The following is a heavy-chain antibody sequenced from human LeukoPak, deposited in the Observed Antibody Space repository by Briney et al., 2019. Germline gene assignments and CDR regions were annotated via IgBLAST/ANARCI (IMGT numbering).Heavy chain of an antibody. CDR3: AKGSKTSIEQ. Sequence: PGGSLRLSCAASGFKFDDYAMHWVRQAPGKGLERVAGISWNSGIFGYADSVKGRLTISRDNAQKSLYLQMNSLRGADTAFYYCAKGSKTSIEQWGQGTLVTVSS. CDR2: ISWNSGIF. J-gene: IGHJ4*02. V-gene: IGHV3-9*01. D-gene: IGHD1/OR15-1a*01. CDR1: GFKFDDYA.